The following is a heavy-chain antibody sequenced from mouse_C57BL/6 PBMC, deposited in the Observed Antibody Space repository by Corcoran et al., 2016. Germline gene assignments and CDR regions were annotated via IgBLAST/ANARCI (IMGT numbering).Heavy chain of an antibody. V-gene: IGHV9-3*01. J-gene: IGHJ1*03. Sequence: QIQLVQSGPELKKPGETVKISCKASGYTFTTYGMSWVKQAPGKGLKWMGWINTYSGVPTYADDFKGRFAFSLETYASTAYLQINNLKNEDTATYFCARYGSSHWYFDVWGTGTTVTVSS. CDR3: ARYGSSHWYFDV. D-gene: IGHD1-1*01. CDR1: GYTFTTYG. CDR2: INTYSGVP.